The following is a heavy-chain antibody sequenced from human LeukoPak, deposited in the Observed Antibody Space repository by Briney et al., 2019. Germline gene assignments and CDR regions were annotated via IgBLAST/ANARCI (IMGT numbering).Heavy chain of an antibody. Sequence: SETLSLTCTVSGGSISSSSYSWGWIRQPPGKGLEWIGSIYYSGSTYYNPSLKSRVTISVDTSKNQFSLKLSSVTAADTAVYYCARRPSGYCSGGSCYSDDYWGQGTLVTVSS. CDR2: IYYSGST. CDR3: ARRPSGYCSGGSCYSDDY. CDR1: GGSISSSSYS. V-gene: IGHV4-39*01. J-gene: IGHJ4*02. D-gene: IGHD2-15*01.